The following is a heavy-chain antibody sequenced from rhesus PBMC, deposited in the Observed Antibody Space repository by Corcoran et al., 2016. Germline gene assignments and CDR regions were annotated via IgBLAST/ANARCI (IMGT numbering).Heavy chain of an antibody. CDR1: GGPSSHSYR. CDR3: ARESSPIDY. CDR2: IYGSCTST. V-gene: IGHV4S10*01. J-gene: IGHJ4*01. Sequence: QVQLQASGPGGVKPSETLSPTGPGAGGPSSHSYRWSVIRQPPGKGLEWIGYIYGSCTSTNYNPSLKSRVTISKDTSKNQFSLKLSSVTAADTAVYYCARESSPIDYWGQGVLVTVSS.